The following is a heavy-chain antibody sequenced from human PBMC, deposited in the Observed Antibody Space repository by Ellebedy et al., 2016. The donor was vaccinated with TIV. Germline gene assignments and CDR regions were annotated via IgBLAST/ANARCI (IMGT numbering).Heavy chain of an antibody. V-gene: IGHV3-23*01. CDR2: VTDSGSRT. D-gene: IGHD4-17*01. CDR3: AKESYDFGDYEGYYFDN. Sequence: GESLKISXVGSGFNFSSSAVNWVRQAPGKGLEWVSGVTDSGSRTFYSDSVKGRFTISRDNSEKTVYLQMNSLRAEDTAVYYCAKESYDFGDYEGYYFDNWGQGTLVTVSS. J-gene: IGHJ4*02. CDR1: GFNFSSSA.